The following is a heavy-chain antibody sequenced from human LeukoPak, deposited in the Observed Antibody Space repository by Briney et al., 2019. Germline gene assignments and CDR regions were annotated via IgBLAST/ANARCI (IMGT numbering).Heavy chain of an antibody. J-gene: IGHJ3*02. V-gene: IGHV4-59*01. CDR3: ARQGSGPFGI. CDR2: IYYSGST. D-gene: IGHD6-19*01. Sequence: PSETLSLTCTVSGGSISSYYWSWIRQPPGKGLEWIGYIYYSGSTNYNPSLKSRVTISVDTSKNQFSLKLSSVTAADTAVYYCARQGSGPFGIWGQGTMVTVSS. CDR1: GGSISSYY.